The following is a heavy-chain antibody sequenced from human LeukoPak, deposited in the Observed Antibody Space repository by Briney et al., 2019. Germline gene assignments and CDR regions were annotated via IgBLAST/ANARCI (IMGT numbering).Heavy chain of an antibody. J-gene: IGHJ4*02. CDR2: INPNNGVT. V-gene: IGHV1-2*02. Sequence: ASVKVSCKTSGYTFTGHYLHWLRQAPGQGLEWMGWINPNNGVTVYAQKFQGRVTMTRDTSISAAYMELGSLNSDDTALFYCGRYFGITMVAIDFWGQGTLVTVSS. CDR3: GRYFGITMVAIDF. D-gene: IGHD3-10*01. CDR1: GYTFTGHY.